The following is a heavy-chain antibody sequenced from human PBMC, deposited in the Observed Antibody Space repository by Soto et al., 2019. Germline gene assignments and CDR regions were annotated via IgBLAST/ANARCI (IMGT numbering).Heavy chain of an antibody. V-gene: IGHV4-61*08. J-gene: IGHJ5*02. CDR1: GGSVSRGDYY. D-gene: IGHD5-18*01. CDR3: ARIPVDTYMNNWFDP. Sequence: PSETLSLTCTVSGGSVSRGDYYWSWIRQPPGKGLEWIGYIYYSGSTNYNPSLKSRVSISLDTSKNQFSLRLTSVTAADTAVYYCARIPVDTYMNNWFDPWGQGTLVTVSS. CDR2: IYYSGST.